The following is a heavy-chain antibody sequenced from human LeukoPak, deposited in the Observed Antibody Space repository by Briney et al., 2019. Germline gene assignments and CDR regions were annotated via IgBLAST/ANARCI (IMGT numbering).Heavy chain of an antibody. CDR1: GFTFSSYE. J-gene: IGHJ4*02. CDR3: ARRGYCSSISCYHFDS. D-gene: IGHD2-2*01. Sequence: PGGSLRLSCAASGFTFSSYEMNWVRQAPGKGLEWVSYISSSGSTIYYADSVKGRFTISRDNAKNSLYLQMNSLRAEDTSVYYCARRGYCSSISCYHFDSWGQGTLVTVSS. CDR2: ISSSGSTI. V-gene: IGHV3-48*03.